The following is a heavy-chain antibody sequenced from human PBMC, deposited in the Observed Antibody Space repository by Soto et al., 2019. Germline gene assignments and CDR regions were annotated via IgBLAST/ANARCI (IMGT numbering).Heavy chain of an antibody. D-gene: IGHD2-15*01. CDR2: IIPLFDTT. CDR3: ARGRARSLTPYYFDH. CDR1: GGTFRNFG. Sequence: QVQLVQSGAEVKEPKSSVKVSCKASGGTFRNFGVSWVRQAPGQGLEWMGDIIPLFDTTNYARKFQGRVTITADESTSTACMELSSLKSEDTAVYYCARGRARSLTPYYFDHWGQGTLVTVSS. V-gene: IGHV1-69*01. J-gene: IGHJ4*02.